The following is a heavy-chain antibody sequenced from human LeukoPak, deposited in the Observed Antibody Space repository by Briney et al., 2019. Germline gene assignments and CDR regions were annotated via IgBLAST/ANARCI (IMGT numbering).Heavy chain of an antibody. D-gene: IGHD2-15*01. CDR2: ISDSGGSA. CDR3: AILAVVVVARGVALVDY. CDR1: GFTFNTYA. V-gene: IGHV3-23*01. J-gene: IGHJ4*02. Sequence: GGSLRLSCAASGFTFNTYAMSWVRQAPGKGLEWVSAISDSGGSAYYADSVKGRFTISRDNAKNSLYLQMNSLRAEDTAVYYCAILAVVVVARGVALVDYWGQGTLVTVSS.